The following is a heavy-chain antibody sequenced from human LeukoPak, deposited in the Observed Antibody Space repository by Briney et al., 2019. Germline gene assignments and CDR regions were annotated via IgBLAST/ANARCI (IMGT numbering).Heavy chain of an antibody. D-gene: IGHD2-15*01. CDR1: GGSISSYY. J-gene: IGHJ3*02. CDR2: IYYSGST. CDR3: AREGIVESFDI. Sequence: SETLSLTCTVSGGSISSYYWSWIRQPPGKGLEWIGYIYYSGSTNYNPSLTSRVTISVDTSKNQFSLTLSSVTAADTAVYYCAREGIVESFDIWGQGTMVTVSS. V-gene: IGHV4-59*01.